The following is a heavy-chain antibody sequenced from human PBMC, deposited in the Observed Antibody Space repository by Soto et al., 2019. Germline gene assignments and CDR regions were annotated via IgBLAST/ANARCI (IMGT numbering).Heavy chain of an antibody. V-gene: IGHV1-18*01. CDR1: GYTFTSYG. J-gene: IGHJ4*02. CDR3: ARDPGFMSDY. CDR2: ISAYNGNT. D-gene: IGHD3-10*02. Sequence: QVQLVQSGAEVKKPGASVKVSCKASGYTFTSYGISWGRQDPGQGLGWMGWISAYNGNTNYAQTLQGRVTMTTDTSTSTAYMALRSMRSDGTSVYYWARDPGFMSDYWGQGTRVTVSA.